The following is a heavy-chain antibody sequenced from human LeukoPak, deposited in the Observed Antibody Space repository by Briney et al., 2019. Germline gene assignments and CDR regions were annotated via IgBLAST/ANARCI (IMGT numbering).Heavy chain of an antibody. J-gene: IGHJ4*02. CDR2: IYSGGST. Sequence: GGSLRLSCAASGFTVSSNYMSWVRQAPGKGLEWVSVIYSGGSTYYADSVKGRFTISRDNSKNTLYLQMNGLRAEDTAVYYCAKVYALTRKYYFDYWGQGTLVTVSS. CDR1: GFTVSSNY. CDR3: AKVYALTRKYYFDY. V-gene: IGHV3-66*01. D-gene: IGHD2-2*01.